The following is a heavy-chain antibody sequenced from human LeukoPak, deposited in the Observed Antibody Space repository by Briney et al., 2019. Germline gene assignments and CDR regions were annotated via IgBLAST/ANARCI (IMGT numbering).Heavy chain of an antibody. V-gene: IGHV3-9*01. D-gene: IGHD1-26*01. CDR1: GFTFDDYA. Sequence: GGSLRLSCAAPGFTFDDYAMHWVRQAPGKGLEWVSGISWNSGSIGYADSVKGRFTISRDNAKNSLYLQMNSLRAEDTALYYCAKSEATLTDYYYGMDVWGQGTTVTVSS. J-gene: IGHJ6*02. CDR3: AKSEATLTDYYYGMDV. CDR2: ISWNSGSI.